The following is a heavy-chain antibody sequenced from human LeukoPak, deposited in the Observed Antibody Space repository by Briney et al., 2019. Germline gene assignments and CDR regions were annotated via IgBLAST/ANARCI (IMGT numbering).Heavy chain of an antibody. V-gene: IGHV1-69*13. J-gene: IGHJ4*02. Sequence: SVKVSCKASGGTFSSYAISWVRQAPGQGLEWMGGIIPIFGTANYAQKFQGRVTITADESTSTAYMELSSLRSEDTAVYYCARVYSSGWYPGNTWPFDYWGQGTLVTVSS. CDR2: IIPIFGTA. D-gene: IGHD6-19*01. CDR1: GGTFSSYA. CDR3: ARVYSSGWYPGNTWPFDY.